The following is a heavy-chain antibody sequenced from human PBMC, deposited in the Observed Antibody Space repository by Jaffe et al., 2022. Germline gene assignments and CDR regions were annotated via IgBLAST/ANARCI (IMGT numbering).Heavy chain of an antibody. V-gene: IGHV4-59*01. Sequence: QVQLQESGPGLVKPSETLSLTCTVSGGSISSYYWSWIRQPPGKGLEWIGYIYYSGSTNYNPSLKSRVTISVDTSKNQFSLKLSSVTAADTAVYYCARVPNDITMVRGAPPVWFDPWGQGTLVTVSS. CDR3: ARVPNDITMVRGAPPVWFDP. J-gene: IGHJ5*02. CDR2: IYYSGST. CDR1: GGSISSYY. D-gene: IGHD3-10*01.